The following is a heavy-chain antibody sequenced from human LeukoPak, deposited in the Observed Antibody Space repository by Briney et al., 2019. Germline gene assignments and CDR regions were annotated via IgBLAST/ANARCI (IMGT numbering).Heavy chain of an antibody. CDR3: AKTTAYYYDSSGYYASTYYFDY. V-gene: IGHV3-23*01. CDR2: ISGSGGST. D-gene: IGHD3-22*01. J-gene: IGHJ4*02. CDR1: GFTFSSYG. Sequence: GGSLRLSCAVSGFTFSSYGMSWVRQAPGKGLEWVSAISGSGGSTYYADSVKGRFTISRDNSKNTLYLQMNSLRAEDTAVYYCAKTTAYYYDSSGYYASTYYFDYWGQGTLVTVSS.